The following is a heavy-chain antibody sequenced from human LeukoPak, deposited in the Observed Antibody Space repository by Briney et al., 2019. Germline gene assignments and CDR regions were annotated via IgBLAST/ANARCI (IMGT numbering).Heavy chain of an antibody. CDR1: GFTFSSYA. CDR2: IGGSSGST. CDR3: ARGRRGKYSPYFYYHMDV. V-gene: IGHV3-23*01. Sequence: GGSLRLSCAASGFTFSSYAMSWVRQAPGKGPEWVSRIGGSSGSTYYADSVKGRFTISRDNSKKTLYLQMNSLRADDTAVYYCARGRRGKYSPYFYYHMDVWGTGTTVTISS. J-gene: IGHJ6*03. D-gene: IGHD1-26*01.